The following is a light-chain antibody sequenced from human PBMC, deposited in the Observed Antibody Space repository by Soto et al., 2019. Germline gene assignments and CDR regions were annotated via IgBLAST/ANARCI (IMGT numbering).Light chain of an antibody. Sequence: EIVLTQSPGTLSFSPGEGATLSCRASQTVGTSYLAWYQQHPGQAPRLLIYGTSNRATGIPDRFSGSGSGTDFTLAISRLEPEDFAVYYCQQYGSSWTFGQGTKVDIK. CDR2: GTS. V-gene: IGKV3-20*01. CDR1: QTVGTSY. J-gene: IGKJ1*01. CDR3: QQYGSSWT.